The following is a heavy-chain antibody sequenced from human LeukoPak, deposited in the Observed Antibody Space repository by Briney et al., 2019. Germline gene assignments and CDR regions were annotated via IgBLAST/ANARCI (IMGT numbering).Heavy chain of an antibody. D-gene: IGHD3-10*01. CDR3: ASEISTYYYGSGSHPETNWFDT. J-gene: IGHJ5*02. V-gene: IGHV4-39*01. Sequence: SETLSLTCTVSGGSISDRSYYWAWIRQPPGKGLEWIGSDDYSGATYYNPSLKSRVTISVDTSKNQMSLKLYSVTAADSAVYYCASEISTYYYGSGSHPETNWFDTWGQGTLVTVSS. CDR2: DDYSGAT. CDR1: GGSISDRSYY.